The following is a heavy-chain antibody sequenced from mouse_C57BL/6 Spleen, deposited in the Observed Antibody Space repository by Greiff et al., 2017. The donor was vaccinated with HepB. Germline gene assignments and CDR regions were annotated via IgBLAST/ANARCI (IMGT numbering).Heavy chain of an antibody. J-gene: IGHJ3*01. V-gene: IGHV1-58*01. D-gene: IGHD1-1*01. CDR3: ASPGGSSEDWFAY. Sequence: EVKLQESGAELVRPGSSVKMSCKTSGYTFTSYGINWVKQRPGQGLEWIGYIYIGNGYTEYNEKFKGKATLTSETSSSTAYLQLSSLTSEDSAIYFCASPGGSSEDWFAYWGQGTLVTVSA. CDR1: GYTFTSYG. CDR2: IYIGNGYT.